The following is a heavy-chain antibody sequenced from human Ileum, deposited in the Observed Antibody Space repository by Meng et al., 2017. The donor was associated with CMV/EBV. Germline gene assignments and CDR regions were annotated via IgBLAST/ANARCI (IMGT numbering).Heavy chain of an antibody. Sequence: GESLKISCAASGFIFSSHWMHWVRQAPGKGLVWISRINSDGTTTTYADSVKGRFTISRDNAKNTLYLQMNSLRADDTAVYYCARDTGQLTNWFDPWGQGTLVTVSS. V-gene: IGHV3-74*01. D-gene: IGHD6-13*01. J-gene: IGHJ5*02. CDR2: INSDGTTT. CDR1: GFIFSSHW. CDR3: ARDTGQLTNWFDP.